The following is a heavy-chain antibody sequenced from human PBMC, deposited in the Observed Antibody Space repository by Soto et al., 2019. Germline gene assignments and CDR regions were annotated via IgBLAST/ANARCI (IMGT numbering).Heavy chain of an antibody. CDR1: GYTFTSYG. CDR3: ARESCSGGSCYLVY. Sequence: ASVKVSCKASGYTFTSYGISWVRQAPGQGLEWMGWISAYNGNTNYAQKLQGRVTMTTDTSTSTAYMELRSLRSDDTAVYYCARESCSGGSCYLVYWGQGTLVTVSS. CDR2: ISAYNGNT. D-gene: IGHD2-15*01. V-gene: IGHV1-18*01. J-gene: IGHJ4*02.